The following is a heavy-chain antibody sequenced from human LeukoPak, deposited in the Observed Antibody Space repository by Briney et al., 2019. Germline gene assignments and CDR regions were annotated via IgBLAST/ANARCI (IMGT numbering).Heavy chain of an antibody. CDR2: ISSSGATM. CDR3: ARGRPFGVPAAGMVTRAFDI. J-gene: IGHJ3*02. V-gene: IGHV3-48*03. CDR1: GFTFSSYE. Sequence: GGSLRLSCAASGFTFSSYEMNWVRQAPGKGLEWVSYISSSGATMYYADSVKGRFTISRDNADNSLYLQMNSLRADDTAVYYCARGRPFGVPAAGMVTRAFDIWGQGTMVTVSS. D-gene: IGHD6-13*01.